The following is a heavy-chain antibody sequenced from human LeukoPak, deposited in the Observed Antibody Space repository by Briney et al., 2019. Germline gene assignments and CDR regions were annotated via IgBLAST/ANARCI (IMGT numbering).Heavy chain of an antibody. J-gene: IGHJ6*04. CDR1: GGTFSSYA. V-gene: IGHV1-69*05. CDR3: ARDLEPGYSSSNAYGMDV. D-gene: IGHD6-13*01. CDR2: IIPIFGTG. Sequence: GASVKVSCKASGGTFSSYAINWVRQAPGQGLEWMGGIIPIFGTGNYAQKFQGRVTITTDESTSTAYMELSSLRSEDTAAYYCARDLEPGYSSSNAYGMDVWGRGTTVTVSS.